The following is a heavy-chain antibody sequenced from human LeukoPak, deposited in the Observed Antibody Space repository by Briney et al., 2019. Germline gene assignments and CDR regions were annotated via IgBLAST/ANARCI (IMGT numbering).Heavy chain of an antibody. CDR2: IYHSGST. CDR1: GGSISSYY. CDR3: ARLYSEKWKVRSYYFIDV. J-gene: IGHJ6*03. Sequence: SETLSLTCTVAGGSISSYYWSWIRQPLGKGLEWMGYIYHSGSTNYNPSLKSRVTISVDTSKNQFSLKVSSVTAADTAVYYCARLYSEKWKVRSYYFIDVWGKGTMVSVSS. D-gene: IGHD4-17*01. V-gene: IGHV4-59*12.